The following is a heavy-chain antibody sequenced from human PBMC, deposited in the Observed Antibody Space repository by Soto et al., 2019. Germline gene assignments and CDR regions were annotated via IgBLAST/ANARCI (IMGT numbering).Heavy chain of an antibody. CDR2: IYPGDSDT. Sequence: PGESLKISCKGSGYSFTSYWIGWVRQMPGKGLEWMGIIYPGDSDTRYSPSFQGQVTISADKSISTAYLQWSSLKASDTAMYYCAGQVTMVRGVITYYGMDVWGQGTTVTVSS. V-gene: IGHV5-51*01. J-gene: IGHJ6*02. CDR3: AGQVTMVRGVITYYGMDV. CDR1: GYSFTSYW. D-gene: IGHD3-10*01.